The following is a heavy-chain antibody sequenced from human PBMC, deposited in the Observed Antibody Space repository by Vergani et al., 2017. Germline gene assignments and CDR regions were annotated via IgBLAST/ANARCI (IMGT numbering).Heavy chain of an antibody. J-gene: IGHJ4*02. V-gene: IGHV4-38-2*01. CDR2: IYHSGST. Sequence: QVQLQESGPGLVKPSETLSLTCAVSGYSISSGYYWGWIRQPPGKGLEWIGSIYHSGSTYYNPSLKSRVTISVDTSKNQFSLKLSSVTAADTAVYYCARRRGMGAAADIGFDYWGQGTLATVSS. CDR3: ARRRGMGAAADIGFDY. D-gene: IGHD6-13*01. CDR1: GYSISSGYY.